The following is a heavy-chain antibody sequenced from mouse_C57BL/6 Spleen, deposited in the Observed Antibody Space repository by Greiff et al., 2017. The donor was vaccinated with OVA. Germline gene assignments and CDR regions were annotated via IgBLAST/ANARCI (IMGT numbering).Heavy chain of an antibody. D-gene: IGHD4-1*01. CDR3: ARWEDNYWYFDV. Sequence: VQLKQSGPELVKPGASVKISCKASGYAFSSSWMNWVKQRPGKGLEWIGRFYPGDGDTNYNGKFKGKATLTADNSSSTAYMQLSSLTSEDSAVYFCARWEDNYWYFDVWGTGTTVTVSS. CDR2: FYPGDGDT. CDR1: GYAFSSSW. V-gene: IGHV1-82*01. J-gene: IGHJ1*03.